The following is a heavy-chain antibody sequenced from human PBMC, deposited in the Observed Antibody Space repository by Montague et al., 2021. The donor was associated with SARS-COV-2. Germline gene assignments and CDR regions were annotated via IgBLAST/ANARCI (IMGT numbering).Heavy chain of an antibody. CDR2: ISVIGST. CDR1: GGSINNSY. J-gene: IGHJ4*02. D-gene: IGHD5-12*01. V-gene: IGHV4-59*01. CDR3: ARLQGGRRLMDY. Sequence: SETLSLTCTVSGGSINNSYWDWIRQPPGNALEYNAYISVIGSTHRNPALKSRVTISVDPSRNQFYLDVNSVTAADTAVYYCARLQGGRRLMDYWGQGTLVTVPS.